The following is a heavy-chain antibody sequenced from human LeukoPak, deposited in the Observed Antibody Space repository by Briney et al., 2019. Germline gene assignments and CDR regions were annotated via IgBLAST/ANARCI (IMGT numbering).Heavy chain of an antibody. CDR1: GGTFSSYA. CDR3: ARDGDLVVRGTYDY. J-gene: IGHJ4*02. V-gene: IGHV1-69*13. CDR2: IIPIFGTA. Sequence: GASVKVSCKASGGTFSSYAISWVRQAPGQGLEWMGGIIPIFGTANYAQKFQGRVTITADESTSTAYMELSSLRSEDTAVYYCARDGDLVVRGTYDYWAREPWSPSPQ. D-gene: IGHD3-10*01.